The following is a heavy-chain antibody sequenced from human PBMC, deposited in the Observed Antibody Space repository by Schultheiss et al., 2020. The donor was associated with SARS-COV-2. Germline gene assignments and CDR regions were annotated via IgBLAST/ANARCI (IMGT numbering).Heavy chain of an antibody. CDR2: ISSSSSYTI. CDR3: ARSIAVADDAFDI. D-gene: IGHD6-19*01. CDR1: GFTFSNYN. V-gene: IGHV3-48*02. Sequence: GGSLRLSCAASGFTFSNYNMNWVRQAPGKGLEWLAYISSSSSYTIYYADFVKGRFTISRDNAKNSLYLQMNSLRDEDTAVYYCARSIAVADDAFDIWGQGTMVTVSS. J-gene: IGHJ3*02.